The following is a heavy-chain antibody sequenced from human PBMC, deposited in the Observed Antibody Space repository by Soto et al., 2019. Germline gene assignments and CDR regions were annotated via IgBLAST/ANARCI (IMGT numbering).Heavy chain of an antibody. CDR2: IDPSDSYT. J-gene: IGHJ4*02. CDR1: GYRISSYW. D-gene: IGHD2-21*01. V-gene: IGHV5-10-1*01. Sequence: PGESLKISCKASGYRISSYWINWVRQMPGKGLEWMGRIDPSDSYTTYSPSFQGHVTFSVDKSINSAYLQWSSLQASDTAMYYCARQIYDSDSGPNFQYYFDSWGQGTPVTVSS. CDR3: ARQIYDSDSGPNFQYYFDS.